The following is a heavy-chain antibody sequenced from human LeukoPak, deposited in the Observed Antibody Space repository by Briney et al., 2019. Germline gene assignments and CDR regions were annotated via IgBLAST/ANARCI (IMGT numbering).Heavy chain of an antibody. CDR2: IYHSGST. CDR1: GYSISSGYY. D-gene: IGHD2-2*01. CDR3: ARAGPAALTLIYYYYMDV. Sequence: SSGTLSLTCAVSGYSISSGYYWGWIRQPPGQGLEWIGSIYHSGSTYYNPSLKSRVTISVDTSKNRFSLKLSSVTAADTAVYYCARAGPAALTLIYYYYMDVWGKGTTVTVSS. V-gene: IGHV4-38-2*01. J-gene: IGHJ6*03.